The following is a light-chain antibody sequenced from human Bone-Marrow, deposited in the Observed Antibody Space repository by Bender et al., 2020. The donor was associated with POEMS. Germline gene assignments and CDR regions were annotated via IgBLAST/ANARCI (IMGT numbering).Light chain of an antibody. Sequence: QSALTQPASVSGSPGQSITISCTGTSSDVGAYNYVSWYQQYPGKAPKLMSYDVSSRPSGVPDRFSGSKSGTSASLAITGLQAEDECDYYCCSYAGSSTFGGVFGSGTKVTVL. CDR1: SSDVGAYNY. CDR2: DVS. CDR3: CSYAGSSTFGGV. V-gene: IGLV2-14*03. J-gene: IGLJ1*01.